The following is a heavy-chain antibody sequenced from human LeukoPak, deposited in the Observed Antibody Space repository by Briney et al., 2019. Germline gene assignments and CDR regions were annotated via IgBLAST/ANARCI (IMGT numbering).Heavy chain of an antibody. CDR1: GGSISSGGYY. V-gene: IGHV4-61*08. CDR3: ARRYSSSSGAFDI. Sequence: SQTLSLTCTVSGGSISSGGYYWSWIRQPPGKGLEWIGYIYYSGSTNYNPSLKSRVTISVDTSKNQFSLKLSSVTAADTAVYYCARRYSSSSGAFDIWGQGTMVTVSP. CDR2: IYYSGST. D-gene: IGHD6-6*01. J-gene: IGHJ3*02.